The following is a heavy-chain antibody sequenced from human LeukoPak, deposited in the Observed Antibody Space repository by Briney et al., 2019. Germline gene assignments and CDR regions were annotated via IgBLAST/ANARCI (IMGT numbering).Heavy chain of an antibody. Sequence: PSETLSLTCSVSGDSITSTSYYWGWIRQPPEKGLEWIGSVYYTGGTYYSPSLKSRVTISVDTSKNQFSLKLSSVTAADTAVYYCARHQLREIQLWLHAFDIWGQGTMVTVSS. CDR3: ARHQLREIQLWLHAFDI. CDR2: VYYTGGT. CDR1: GDSITSTSYY. V-gene: IGHV4-39*01. D-gene: IGHD5-18*01. J-gene: IGHJ3*02.